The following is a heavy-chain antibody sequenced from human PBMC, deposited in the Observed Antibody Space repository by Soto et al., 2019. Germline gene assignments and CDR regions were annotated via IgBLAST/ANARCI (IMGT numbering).Heavy chain of an antibody. CDR2: ISGSGHAT. Sequence: KLLESGGGSVPPGASARLSCLTSGFMFDNYAMSWVRQSPARGLEWVAAISGSGHATYYTQSVRGRFTISRDKSKKTVFLQMNSLKTEDTAIYYCARGRDFDSSVGCANYWGRGTLVTVSS. CDR3: ARGRDFDSSVGCANY. D-gene: IGHD3-22*01. J-gene: IGHJ4*01. V-gene: IGHV3-23*01. CDR1: GFMFDNYA.